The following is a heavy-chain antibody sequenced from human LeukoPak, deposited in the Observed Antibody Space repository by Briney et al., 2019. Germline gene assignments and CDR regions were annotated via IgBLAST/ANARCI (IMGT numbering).Heavy chain of an antibody. D-gene: IGHD3-3*01. CDR1: GYSFTSYW. V-gene: IGHV5-51*01. Sequence: GESLKISCKGSGYSFTSYWIGWVREMPGKGLEWMGIIYPGDSDTRYSPSFQGQVTISAGKSISTAYLQWSSLKASDTAMYYCARHPILEWSDYWGQGTLVTVSS. CDR2: IYPGDSDT. CDR3: ARHPILEWSDY. J-gene: IGHJ4*02.